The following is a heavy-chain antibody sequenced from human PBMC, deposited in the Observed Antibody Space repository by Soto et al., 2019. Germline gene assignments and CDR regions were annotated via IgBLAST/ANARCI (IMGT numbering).Heavy chain of an antibody. CDR1: GFMFSRYA. D-gene: IGHD3-3*01. CDR2: ISKDGSVK. J-gene: IGHJ4*02. CDR3: VRSRSGAVPDSVGY. V-gene: IGHV3-30-3*01. Sequence: QVQLVESGGRVVQSGGSLRLSCAASGFMFSRYAIHWVRQAPGKGLEWVAVISKDGSVKYYIDSVRGRFTISRDKSKNTVYLEMNNMREDDTAVCYCVRSRSGAVPDSVGYWGQGTLVTVSS.